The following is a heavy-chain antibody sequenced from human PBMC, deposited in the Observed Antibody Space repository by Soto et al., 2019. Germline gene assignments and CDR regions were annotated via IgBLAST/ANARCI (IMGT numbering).Heavy chain of an antibody. Sequence: SVKVSCKASGGTFSSYTISWVRQAPGQGLEWMGRIIPILGIANYAQKFQGRVTITADKSTSTAYMELSSLRSEDTAVYYCAREHGEYMYRWFDPWGQGTLVTVSS. D-gene: IGHD4-17*01. J-gene: IGHJ5*02. CDR3: AREHGEYMYRWFDP. CDR1: GGTFSSYT. V-gene: IGHV1-69*04. CDR2: IIPILGIA.